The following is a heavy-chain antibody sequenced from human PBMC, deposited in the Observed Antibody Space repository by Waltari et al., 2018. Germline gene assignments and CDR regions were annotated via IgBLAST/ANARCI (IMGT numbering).Heavy chain of an antibody. J-gene: IGHJ6*03. CDR2: IYSSGST. D-gene: IGHD2-2*01. Sequence: QVQLQESGPGLVKPSETLSLTCTVSGVSISSYYWSWIRQPAGKGLEWIGRIYSSGSTTYNPSVKSRVTMSVDTSKNQFFLKLSSVTAADTAVYYCARGFCSRNSCEAPLNFYMDVLGKGTTVTVSS. CDR1: GVSISSYY. V-gene: IGHV4-4*07. CDR3: ARGFCSRNSCEAPLNFYMDV.